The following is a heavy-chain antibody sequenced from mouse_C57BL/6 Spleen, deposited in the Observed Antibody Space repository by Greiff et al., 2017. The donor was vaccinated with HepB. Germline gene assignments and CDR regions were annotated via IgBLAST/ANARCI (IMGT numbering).Heavy chain of an antibody. CDR1: GYTFTSYG. J-gene: IGHJ4*01. V-gene: IGHV1-81*01. CDR2: IYPRSGNT. CDR3: AISYSNSSYYAMDY. D-gene: IGHD2-5*01. Sequence: VKLVESGAELARPGASVKLSCKASGYTFTSYGISWVKQRTGQGLEWIGEIYPRSGNTYYNEKFKGKATLTADKSSSTAYMELRSLTSEDSAVYFCAISYSNSSYYAMDYWGQGTSVTVSS.